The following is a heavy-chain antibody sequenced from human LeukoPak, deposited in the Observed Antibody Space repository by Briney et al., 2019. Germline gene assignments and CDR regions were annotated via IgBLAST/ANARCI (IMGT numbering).Heavy chain of an antibody. V-gene: IGHV1-18*01. CDR2: ISAYNGNT. CDR1: GYTFTSYG. J-gene: IGHJ5*02. Sequence: GASVKVSCKASGYTFTSYGISWVRQAPGQGLEWMGWISAYNGNTNYAQELQGRVTMTTDTSTSTAYMELRSLRSDDTAVYYCAREEGSFAHYYDSNAWFDPWGQGTLVTVSS. CDR3: AREEGSFAHYYDSNAWFDP. D-gene: IGHD3-22*01.